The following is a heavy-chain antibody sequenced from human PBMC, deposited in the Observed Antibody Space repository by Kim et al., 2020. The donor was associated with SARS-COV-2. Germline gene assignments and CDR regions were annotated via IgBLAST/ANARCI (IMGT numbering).Heavy chain of an antibody. J-gene: IGHJ6*02. CDR3: AKDVAYAGPSYGMDV. CDR1: GFTFSSYA. D-gene: IGHD2-21*01. V-gene: IGHV3-23*01. CDR2: ISGSTGIT. Sequence: GGSLRLSCAASGFTFSSYAMSWVRQAPGKGLEWVSGISGSTGITYDADSVKGRFTISRDNSKNTLFLQMNSLRAEDTAVYYCAKDVAYAGPSYGMDVWGQGTTVSVSS.